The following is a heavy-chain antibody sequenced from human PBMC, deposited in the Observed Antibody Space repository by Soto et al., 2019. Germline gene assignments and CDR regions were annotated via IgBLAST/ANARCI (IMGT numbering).Heavy chain of an antibody. V-gene: IGHV4-59*01. J-gene: IGHJ4*02. Sequence: SETLSLTCTVSGGSISSYYWSWIRQPPGKGLEWIGYIYYSGSTNYNPSLKSRVTISVDTSKNQFSLKLSSVTAADTAVYYCARVGVVVVADVFDYWGQGTLVTVSS. CDR1: GGSISSYY. D-gene: IGHD2-15*01. CDR3: ARVGVVVVADVFDY. CDR2: IYYSGST.